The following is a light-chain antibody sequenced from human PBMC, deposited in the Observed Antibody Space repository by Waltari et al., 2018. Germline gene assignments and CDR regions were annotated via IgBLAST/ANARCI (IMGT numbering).Light chain of an antibody. Sequence: EIVLTQSPGTLSLSAGERATLSCRASQSVSSTYFAWYQQIPGQAPRLLIYGASNRAIGIPDRFSGSGSGTDFTLTISRLEPEDFAVYYCQQYGSSPPWTFGQGTKVEI. CDR1: QSVSSTY. J-gene: IGKJ1*01. CDR3: QQYGSSPPWT. V-gene: IGKV3-20*01. CDR2: GAS.